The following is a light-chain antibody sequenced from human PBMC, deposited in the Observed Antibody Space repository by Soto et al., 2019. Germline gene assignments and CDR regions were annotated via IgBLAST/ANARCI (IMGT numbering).Light chain of an antibody. CDR3: QVGKV. V-gene: IGLV3-21*02. CDR2: DDT. Sequence: SYELTQPPSVSVAPGQTANITCGGNNLGSKSVHWYQQKPGQAPVLVVYDDTDRPSGIPERFSGSNSGSTATLTISGVEVGDEADYYCQVGKVFGGGTKVTVL. CDR1: NLGSKS. J-gene: IGLJ2*01.